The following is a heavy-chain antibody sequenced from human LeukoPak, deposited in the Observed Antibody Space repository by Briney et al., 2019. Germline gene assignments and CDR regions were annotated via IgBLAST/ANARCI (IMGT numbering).Heavy chain of an antibody. V-gene: IGHV3-74*03. CDR1: GLTLSAYW. J-gene: IGHJ3*02. CDR2: INNDGSDT. Sequence: GGSLRLSCAASGLTLSAYWMYWVRQGPGKGPEWVSVINNDGSDTKYADSVKGRFTVSRDNAENTLYLQMNSLRVEDTAVYYCVRGGFMHAFDIWGQGTKVTVSS. CDR3: VRGGFMHAFDI. D-gene: IGHD3-16*01.